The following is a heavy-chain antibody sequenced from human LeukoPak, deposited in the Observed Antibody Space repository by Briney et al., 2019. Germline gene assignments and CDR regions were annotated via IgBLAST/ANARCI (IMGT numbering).Heavy chain of an antibody. CDR1: GDSISSGGYY. CDR3: ARAPIHGTQPIDY. V-gene: IGHV4-31*03. Sequence: SETLSLTCTVSGDSISSGGYYWSWVRQHPGKGLEWIGYIYYRGSIYYNPSLKSRATMSVDASKTQSSLILSSVTAADTAVYYCARAPIHGTQPIDYWGQGVLVTVSS. D-gene: IGHD1-1*01. J-gene: IGHJ4*02. CDR2: IYYRGSI.